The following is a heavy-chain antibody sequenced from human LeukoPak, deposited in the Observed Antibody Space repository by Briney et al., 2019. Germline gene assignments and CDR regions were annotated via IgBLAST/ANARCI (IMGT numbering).Heavy chain of an antibody. J-gene: IGHJ4*02. CDR1: GGSIGSSSYY. Sequence: SETLSLTCTVSGGSIGSSSYYWGWIRQPPGKGLEWIGEINHSGSTNYNPSLKSRVTISVDTSKNQFSLKLSSVTAADTAVYYCARLGVSRMRGNYWGQGTLVTVSS. D-gene: IGHD2-8*01. V-gene: IGHV4-39*07. CDR2: INHSGST. CDR3: ARLGVSRMRGNY.